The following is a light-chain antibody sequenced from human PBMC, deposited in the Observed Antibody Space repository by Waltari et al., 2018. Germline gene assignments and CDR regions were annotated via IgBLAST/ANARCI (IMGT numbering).Light chain of an antibody. J-gene: IGKJ3*01. Sequence: DIVLSQSPATLSLSPGERAILSCRASQSVSRYLAWYQQKPGQAPRLLIYDASNRATGIPVRVRGSGSGTDFTLTISSLGPEDFAVYYCLQHSDWPRFTFGPGTKVDIK. V-gene: IGKV3-11*01. CDR2: DAS. CDR1: QSVSRY. CDR3: LQHSDWPRFT.